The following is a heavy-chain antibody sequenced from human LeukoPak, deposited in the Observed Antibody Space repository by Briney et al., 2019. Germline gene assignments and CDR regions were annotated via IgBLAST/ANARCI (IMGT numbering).Heavy chain of an antibody. V-gene: IGHV1-18*01. Sequence: ASVTVSCKASGYTFTSYGISWVRQAPGQGLEWMGWISAYNGNTNYAQKLQGRVTMTTDTSTSTAYMELRSLRSDDTAVYYCARCGYYDFWSGSRPPYYYYYYMDVWGKGTTVTVSS. CDR2: ISAYNGNT. D-gene: IGHD3-3*01. J-gene: IGHJ6*03. CDR3: ARCGYYDFWSGSRPPYYYYYYMDV. CDR1: GYTFTSYG.